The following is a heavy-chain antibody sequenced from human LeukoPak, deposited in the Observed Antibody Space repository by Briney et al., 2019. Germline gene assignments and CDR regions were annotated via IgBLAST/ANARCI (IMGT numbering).Heavy chain of an antibody. CDR2: IGTAGEI. CDR1: GFTFSSYD. CDR3: ARAAYSSTWYSRYFDL. D-gene: IGHD6-13*01. V-gene: IGHV3-13*01. J-gene: IGHJ2*01. Sequence: GGSLRLSCAASGFTFSSYDIHWVCQATGKGLEWVSGIGTAGEIYYPGSVKGRFTISRENAKNSLYLQMNSLRAGDTAVYYCARAAYSSTWYSRYFDLWGRGTLVTVSS.